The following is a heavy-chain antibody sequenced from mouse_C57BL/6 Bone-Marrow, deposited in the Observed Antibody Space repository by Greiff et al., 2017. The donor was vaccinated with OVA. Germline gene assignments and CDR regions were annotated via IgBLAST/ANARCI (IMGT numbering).Heavy chain of an antibody. CDR2: IHPNSGST. J-gene: IGHJ2*01. D-gene: IGHD1-1*01. CDR3: AFYGSSYYFDY. Sequence: QVQLQQPGAELVKPGASVKLSCKASGYTFTSYWMHWVKQRPGQGLEWIGMIHPNSGSTNYNEKFKGKATLTVDKTSSTAYMQLSSLTSEDSAVYYCAFYGSSYYFDYWGQGTTLTVSS. V-gene: IGHV1-64*01. CDR1: GYTFTSYW.